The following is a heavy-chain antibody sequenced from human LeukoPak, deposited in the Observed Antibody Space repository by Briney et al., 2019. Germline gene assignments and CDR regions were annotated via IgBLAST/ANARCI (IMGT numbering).Heavy chain of an antibody. Sequence: GASVKVSCKASGGTFSSYAISWVRQAPGQGLEWMGWINPNSGGTNYAQKFQGRVTMTRDTSISTAYMELSSLRSEDTAAYYCASRRDGYNDAFDIWGQGTMVTVSS. CDR1: GGTFSSYA. CDR2: INPNSGGT. J-gene: IGHJ3*02. D-gene: IGHD5-24*01. V-gene: IGHV1-2*02. CDR3: ASRRDGYNDAFDI.